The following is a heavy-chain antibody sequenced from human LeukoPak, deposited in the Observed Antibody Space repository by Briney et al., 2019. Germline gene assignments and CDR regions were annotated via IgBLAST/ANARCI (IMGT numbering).Heavy chain of an antibody. CDR2: IIPILGIA. J-gene: IGHJ6*02. V-gene: IGHV1-69*04. D-gene: IGHD1-26*01. Sequence: ASVKVSCKASGGTFSSYAISWVRQAPGRGLEWMGRIIPILGIANYAQKFQGRVTITADKSTSTAYMELSSLRSEDTAVYYCARDRLVGATDYYYGMDVWGQGTTVTVSS. CDR1: GGTFSSYA. CDR3: ARDRLVGATDYYYGMDV.